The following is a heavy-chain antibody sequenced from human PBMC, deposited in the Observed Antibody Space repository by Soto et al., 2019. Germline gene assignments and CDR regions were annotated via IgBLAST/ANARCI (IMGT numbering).Heavy chain of an antibody. CDR2: ISSSGDST. V-gene: IGHV3-23*01. Sequence: EVQLWESGGGFVQPGGSLTLSCAASGFTFSNYAMGWVRQAPGKGLQWVSDISSSGDSTHYADSVKGRFTVSRDNSRSTLYLQMNSLRTEDTAVYYCAKDLQGVVGDHFDYWGQGTLVTVSS. CDR1: GFTFSNYA. J-gene: IGHJ4*02. CDR3: AKDLQGVVGDHFDY. D-gene: IGHD2-21*01.